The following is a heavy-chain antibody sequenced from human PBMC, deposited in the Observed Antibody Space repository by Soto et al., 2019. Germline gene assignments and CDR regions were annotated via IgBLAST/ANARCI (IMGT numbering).Heavy chain of an antibody. J-gene: IGHJ5*02. CDR2: IYHSGST. Sequence: SETLSLTCAVSGGSISSGGYSWSWIRQPPGKGLEWIGYIYHSGSTYYNPSLKSRVTISVDRSKNQFSLKLSSVTAADTAVYYCARHPLYCSGGSCPLHWFDPWGQGTLVTVSS. CDR1: GGSISSGGYS. V-gene: IGHV4-30-2*01. D-gene: IGHD2-15*01. CDR3: ARHPLYCSGGSCPLHWFDP.